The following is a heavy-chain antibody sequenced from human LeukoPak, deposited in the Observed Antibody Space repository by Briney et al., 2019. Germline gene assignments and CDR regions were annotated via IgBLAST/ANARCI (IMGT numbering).Heavy chain of an antibody. J-gene: IGHJ4*02. D-gene: IGHD5-18*01. V-gene: IGHV4-30-4*01. CDR3: ACCPGYSYGYVDY. Sequence: PSETLSLTCTVSGGSISSGDYNWSWIRQPPGKGLEWIGYIYYSGSTYYNPSLKSRVTISVDTSKNQFSLKLSSVTAADTAVYYCACCPGYSYGYVDYWGQGTLVTVSS. CDR1: GGSISSGDYN. CDR2: IYYSGST.